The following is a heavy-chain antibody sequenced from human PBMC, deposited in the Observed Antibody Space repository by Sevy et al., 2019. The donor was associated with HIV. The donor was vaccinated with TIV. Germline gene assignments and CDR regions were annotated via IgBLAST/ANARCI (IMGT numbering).Heavy chain of an antibody. D-gene: IGHD3-16*01. CDR3: AAEDMTMFGGTWRVFDI. CDR2: IVAGSGIT. Sequence: ASVKVSCKTSGFTFTSSAVQWVRQARGQRLEWIGWIVAGSGITDSAQKFQERVTITRDMSTSTVYMELGSLSNEDTAVYFCAAEDMTMFGGTWRVFDIWGQGTMVTVSS. J-gene: IGHJ3*02. V-gene: IGHV1-58*01. CDR1: GFTFTSSA.